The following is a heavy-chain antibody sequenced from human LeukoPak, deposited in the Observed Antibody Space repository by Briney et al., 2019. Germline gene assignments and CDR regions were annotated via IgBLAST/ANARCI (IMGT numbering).Heavy chain of an antibody. CDR3: VTGGIVLADDAFDI. Sequence: PSETLSLTCTVSGGSISSSSYYWGWIRQPPGKGLEWIGSIYYSGSTYYNPSLKSRVTISVDTSKNQFSLKLSSVTAADTAVYYCVTGGIVLADDAFDIWGQGTLVTVSS. D-gene: IGHD2-8*01. J-gene: IGHJ3*02. CDR1: GGSISSSSYY. V-gene: IGHV4-39*01. CDR2: IYYSGST.